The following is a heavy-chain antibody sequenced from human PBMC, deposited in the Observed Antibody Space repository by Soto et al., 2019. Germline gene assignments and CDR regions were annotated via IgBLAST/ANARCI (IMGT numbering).Heavy chain of an antibody. Sequence: SETLSLTCTFSGCSISTAYYYLSWIRQHPGKGLEWIGYIYYIGDTNYNPSLKSRVSMSVDTSKNQFSLRLNSVTAADTAVYYCASLTKDLDSWGPGTLVTVSS. J-gene: IGHJ4*02. D-gene: IGHD3-9*01. V-gene: IGHV4-31*03. CDR2: IYYIGDT. CDR1: GCSISTAYYY. CDR3: ASLTKDLDS.